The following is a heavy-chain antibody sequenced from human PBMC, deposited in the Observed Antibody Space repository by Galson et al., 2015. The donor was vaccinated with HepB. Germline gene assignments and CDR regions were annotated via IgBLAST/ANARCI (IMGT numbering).Heavy chain of an antibody. V-gene: IGHV3-30-3*01. CDR3: ARAYSGWYNYYWYGLDV. CDR2: VSNNGSTK. J-gene: IGHJ6*02. D-gene: IGHD6-19*01. CDR1: GFIFSDFA. Sequence: SLRLSCAGSGFIFSDFAIHWIRQAPGRGLEWVALVSNNGSTKFYADSVKGRFTISRDNYRNTLSLQKNSLRAEDTAIYYCARAYSGWYNYYWYGLDVWGQGTTFTVSS.